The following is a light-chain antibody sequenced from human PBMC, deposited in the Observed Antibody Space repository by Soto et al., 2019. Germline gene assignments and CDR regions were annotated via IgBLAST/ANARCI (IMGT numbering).Light chain of an antibody. V-gene: IGKV3-15*01. Sequence: EIVMTQSPGTLSVSPGERATLSCRASQSVSSNLAWYQQKPGQAPRLLIYGASTRATDIPPRFSGSGSGTEFTLSISSLQSEDSAVYYCQQYNNWPPITFGQGTRLEIK. CDR1: QSVSSN. J-gene: IGKJ5*01. CDR3: QQYNNWPPIT. CDR2: GAS.